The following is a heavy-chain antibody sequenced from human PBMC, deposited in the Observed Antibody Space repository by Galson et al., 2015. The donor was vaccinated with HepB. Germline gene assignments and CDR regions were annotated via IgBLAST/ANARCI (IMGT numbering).Heavy chain of an antibody. CDR1: GGSISGYY. D-gene: IGHD1-26*01. Sequence: SLTCTVFGGSISGYYWSWIRQSAGKGLEWIGRIYTSGSTNYNPSLKSRVTMSVDTSKNQFSLKLSSVTAADTAVYYCVRVGVGATQWFDPWGQGTLVTVSS. CDR3: VRVGVGATQWFDP. V-gene: IGHV4-4*07. J-gene: IGHJ5*01. CDR2: IYTSGST.